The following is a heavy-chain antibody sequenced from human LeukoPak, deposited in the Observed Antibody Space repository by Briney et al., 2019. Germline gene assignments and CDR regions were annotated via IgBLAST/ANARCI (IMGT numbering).Heavy chain of an antibody. CDR2: IYYSGST. V-gene: IGHV4-59*01. J-gene: IGHJ4*02. CDR3: ATDPLVGATADY. Sequence: SETLSLTCTVSGGSISSYYWSWIRQPPGKGLEWIGYIYYSGSTNYNPSLKSRVTISVDTSKNQFSLKLSSVTAADTAVYYCATDPLVGATADYWGQGTLVTVSS. CDR1: GGSISSYY. D-gene: IGHD1-26*01.